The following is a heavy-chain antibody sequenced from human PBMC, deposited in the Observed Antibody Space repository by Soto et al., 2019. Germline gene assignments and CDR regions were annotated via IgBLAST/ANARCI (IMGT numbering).Heavy chain of an antibody. Sequence: SGPTLVNPTQTLTLTCTFSGFSLSTSGVGVGWIRQPPGKALEWLALIYWDDDKRYSPSLKSRLTITKDTSKNQVVLTMTNMDPVDTATYYCAHEGEGFGSDFWSGYYYNWFDPWGQGTLVTVSS. V-gene: IGHV2-5*02. J-gene: IGHJ5*02. CDR3: AHEGEGFGSDFWSGYYYNWFDP. CDR2: IYWDDDK. CDR1: GFSLSTSGVG. D-gene: IGHD3-3*01.